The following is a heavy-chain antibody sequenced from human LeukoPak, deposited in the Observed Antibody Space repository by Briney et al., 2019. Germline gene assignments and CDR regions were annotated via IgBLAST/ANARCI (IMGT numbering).Heavy chain of an antibody. Sequence: SVRVSCKASGGTFSSYAISWVRQAPGQGLEWMGGIIPIFGTANYAQKFQGRVTITADESTSTAYMELSSLRSEDTAVYYCAREPPSTLARDYGDLGGNFDYWGQGTLVTVSS. CDR2: IIPIFGTA. CDR3: AREPPSTLARDYGDLGGNFDY. D-gene: IGHD4-17*01. J-gene: IGHJ4*02. CDR1: GGTFSSYA. V-gene: IGHV1-69*01.